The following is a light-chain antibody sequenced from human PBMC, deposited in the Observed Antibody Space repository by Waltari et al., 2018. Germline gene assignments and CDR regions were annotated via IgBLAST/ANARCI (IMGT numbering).Light chain of an antibody. J-gene: IGKJ1*01. CDR3: QQYERSPET. CDR1: QSVSSSY. V-gene: IGKV3-20*01. Sequence: EIVLTQSPGTLSLSPGERATLSCRASQSVSSSYLAWYQQKPGQAPRLLIYGASYRATGIPDRFSGGGSGTDFTLTISRLEPEDFAVYYCQQYERSPETFGQGTKVEIK. CDR2: GAS.